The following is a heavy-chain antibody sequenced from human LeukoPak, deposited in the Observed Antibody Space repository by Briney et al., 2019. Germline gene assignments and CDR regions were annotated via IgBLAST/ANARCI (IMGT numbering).Heavy chain of an antibody. CDR1: GYSFSNYW. CDR3: ARPPVVGATSLDY. J-gene: IGHJ4*02. CDR2: IFPADSDT. V-gene: IGHV5-51*01. Sequence: GESLKISCKGSGYSFSNYWIAWVRRMPGKGLEGMGIIFPADSDTRYSPSLQGQVTISVDKSINTAYLQWGSLKASDIAMYYCARPPVVGATSLDYLGQGSLVTVSS. D-gene: IGHD1-26*01.